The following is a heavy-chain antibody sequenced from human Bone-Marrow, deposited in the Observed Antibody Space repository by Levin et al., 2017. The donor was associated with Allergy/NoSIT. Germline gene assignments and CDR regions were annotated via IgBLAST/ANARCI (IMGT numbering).Heavy chain of an antibody. V-gene: IGHV3-21*01. Sequence: GESLKISCAASGFTFSSYSMNWVRQAPGKGLEWVSSISSSGNYIYYADSVEDRFTISRDNAKNSLYLQMNSLRAEDTAVYYCAKSIAARLDWFDPWGQGTLVTVSS. CDR3: AKSIAARLDWFDP. CDR2: ISSSGNYI. D-gene: IGHD6-6*01. CDR1: GFTFSSYS. J-gene: IGHJ5*02.